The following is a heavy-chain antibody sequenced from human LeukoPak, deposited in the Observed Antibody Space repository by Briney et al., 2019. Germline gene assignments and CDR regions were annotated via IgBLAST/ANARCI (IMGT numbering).Heavy chain of an antibody. CDR3: VRGGDNHGFDI. CDR1: GFAFSSYW. CDR2: INSDGSST. Sequence: GESLRLSCADSGFAFSSYWMHWVRRAPGKGLVWVSRINSDGSSTIYADSVKGRFTISRDNAKNTLYLQMNSLRAEDTAVYYCVRGGDNHGFDIWGQGTMVTVSS. D-gene: IGHD2-21*02. J-gene: IGHJ3*02. V-gene: IGHV3-74*01.